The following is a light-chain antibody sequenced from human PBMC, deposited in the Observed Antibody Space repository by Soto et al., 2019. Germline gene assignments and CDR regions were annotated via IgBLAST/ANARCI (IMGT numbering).Light chain of an antibody. CDR3: QQYGSYSRT. V-gene: IGKV1-5*03. J-gene: IGKJ1*01. Sequence: DIQMNQSPTSLSASVGDRVTITCRASQSISTSLAWYQQKPGKAPKLLIYLASYLESGVPARFSGSGSATDFTLSISSLQPDDFATYYCQQYGSYSRTFGQGTKVDIK. CDR2: LAS. CDR1: QSISTS.